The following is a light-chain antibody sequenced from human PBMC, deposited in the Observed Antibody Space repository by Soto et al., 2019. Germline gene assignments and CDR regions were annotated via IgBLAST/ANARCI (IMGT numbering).Light chain of an antibody. V-gene: IGKV1-39*01. J-gene: IGKJ4*01. CDR3: QQSYSSPLT. CDR2: AAS. Sequence: DIPMTQSPPSLSASVGDRVTITCRASQSISSYLNWYQQKPGKAPKLLIYAASSLQSGVPSRFSGSGSGTDFTLTISSLQPEDFATYNCQQSYSSPLTFGGGTKVEIK. CDR1: QSISSY.